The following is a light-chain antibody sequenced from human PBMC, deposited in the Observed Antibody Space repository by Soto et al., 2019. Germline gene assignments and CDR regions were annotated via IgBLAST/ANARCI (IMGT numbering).Light chain of an antibody. CDR3: QQYGSSPLT. Sequence: EIVLTQSPGTLSLSPGERATLSCRASQSVSSSYLAWYQQKPGQAPRLLIYGASSRATGIPDRFSGSGSGTAFTLTISSREPEDFAVYYCQQYGSSPLTFGGGTKVEIK. CDR1: QSVSSSY. J-gene: IGKJ4*02. CDR2: GAS. V-gene: IGKV3-20*01.